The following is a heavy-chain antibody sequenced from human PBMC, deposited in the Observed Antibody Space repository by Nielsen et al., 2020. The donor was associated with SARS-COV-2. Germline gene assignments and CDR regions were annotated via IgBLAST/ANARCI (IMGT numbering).Heavy chain of an antibody. J-gene: IGHJ4*02. Sequence: GESLKISCAASGFTFSSYAMHWVRQAPGKGPEWVAVISYDGSNKYYADSVKGRFTISRDNSKNTLYLQMNSLRAEDTAVYYCARDGGGYIDYWGQGTLVTVSS. CDR3: ARDGGGYIDY. V-gene: IGHV3-30*04. D-gene: IGHD5-12*01. CDR2: ISYDGSNK. CDR1: GFTFSSYA.